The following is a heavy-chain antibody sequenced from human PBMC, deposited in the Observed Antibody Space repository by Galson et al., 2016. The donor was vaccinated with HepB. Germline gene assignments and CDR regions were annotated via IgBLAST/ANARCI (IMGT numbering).Heavy chain of an antibody. D-gene: IGHD4-23*01. V-gene: IGHV3-23*01. J-gene: IGHJ4*02. CDR2: ISGSGGST. Sequence: SLRLSCAASGFTLWSYWMSWVRQAPGKGLEWVSGISGSGGSTYYADFVKGRCTISRDNSKSTLYLQMSSLRAEDTAVYYCTKALYGGLDYWGQGTLVTVSS. CDR3: TKALYGGLDY. CDR1: GFTLWSYW.